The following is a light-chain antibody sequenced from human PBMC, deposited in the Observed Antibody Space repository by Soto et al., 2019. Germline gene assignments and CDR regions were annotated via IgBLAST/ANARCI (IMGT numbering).Light chain of an antibody. CDR1: SSDVGGYNY. J-gene: IGLJ1*01. CDR2: EVS. CDR3: GSYTSSSTLV. V-gene: IGLV2-14*01. Sequence: QSALTQPASVSGSPGQSITISCTGTSSDVGGYNYVSWYQQHPGKVPKLLIYEVSNRPSGVSNRCSGSKSGNTASLTISGLQAEDEADYYCGSYTSSSTLVFGTGTKLTVL.